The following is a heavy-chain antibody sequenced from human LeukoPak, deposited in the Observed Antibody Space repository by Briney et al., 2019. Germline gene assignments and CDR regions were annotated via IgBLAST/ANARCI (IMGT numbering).Heavy chain of an antibody. CDR1: GGSISSYY. Sequence: PSETLSLTCTVSGGSISSYYWSWIRQPPGKGLEWIGYIYTSGSTNYNPSLKSRVTISVDTSKNQFSLKLSSVTAADTAVYYCARPIGDAFDIWGQGKMVTVSS. V-gene: IGHV4-4*09. J-gene: IGHJ3*02. CDR3: ARPIGDAFDI. CDR2: IYTSGST.